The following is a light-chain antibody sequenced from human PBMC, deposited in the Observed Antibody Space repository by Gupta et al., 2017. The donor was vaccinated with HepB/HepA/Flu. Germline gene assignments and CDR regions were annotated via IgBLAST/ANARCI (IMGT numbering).Light chain of an antibody. J-gene: IGLJ2*01. V-gene: IGLV3-1*01. CDR1: KLGDKF. CDR3: QTWDTGTVV. Sequence: SSELTQPPSLSVSPGQTASITCSGDKLGDKFTCWYQQRPGQSPVLVIYQDTKRPSGIPEGFSGSISGSTATLTISGTQARDEADYYCQTWDTGTVVFGGGTKLTVL. CDR2: QDT.